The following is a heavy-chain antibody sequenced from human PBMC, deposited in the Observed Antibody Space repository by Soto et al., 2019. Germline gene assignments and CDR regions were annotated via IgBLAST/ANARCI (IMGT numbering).Heavy chain of an antibody. J-gene: IGHJ6*02. Sequence: SVKVSCKASGGTFSSYAISWVRQAPGQGLEWMGGIIPIFGTANYAQKFQGRVTITADESTSTAYMELSSLRSEDTAVYYCARGFYCSGGSCLLTYGMDVSCQGTTVT. D-gene: IGHD2-15*01. V-gene: IGHV1-69*13. CDR2: IIPIFGTA. CDR3: ARGFYCSGGSCLLTYGMDV. CDR1: GGTFSSYA.